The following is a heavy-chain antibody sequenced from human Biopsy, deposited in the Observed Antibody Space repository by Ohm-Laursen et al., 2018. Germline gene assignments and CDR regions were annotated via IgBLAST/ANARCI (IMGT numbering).Heavy chain of an antibody. J-gene: IGHJ2*01. Sequence: GTLSLTCTVSGDYIRSYYWSWIRQPPGKGLEWIGYVYYTGSTDYNPSLQSRVTISVDTSKNHSSLRLRSVTPADTAIYYCARDRGYYSDRTVPGYFDLWGRGTLVTVSS. CDR2: VYYTGST. CDR1: GDYIRSYY. D-gene: IGHD3-22*01. CDR3: ARDRGYYSDRTVPGYFDL. V-gene: IGHV4-59*01.